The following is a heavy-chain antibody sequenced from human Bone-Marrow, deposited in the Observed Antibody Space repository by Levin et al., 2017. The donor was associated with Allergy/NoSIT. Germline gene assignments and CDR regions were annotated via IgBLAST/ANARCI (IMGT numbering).Heavy chain of an antibody. J-gene: IGHJ6*02. CDR2: IGSAGDT. CDR3: ARDLGGVHTDYYGMDV. V-gene: IGHV3-13*01. Sequence: GESLKISCAASGFTFSSYEMHWVRQATGKGLEWVSTIGSAGDTYYPGSVKGRFTISRENAKNSLYLQMNSLRVGDTAVYYCARDLGGVHTDYYGMDVWGQGTTVTVSS. D-gene: IGHD3-3*01. CDR1: GFTFSSYE.